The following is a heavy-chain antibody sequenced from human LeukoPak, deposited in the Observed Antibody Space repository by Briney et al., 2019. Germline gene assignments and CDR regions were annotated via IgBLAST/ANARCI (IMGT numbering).Heavy chain of an antibody. CDR1: GFTFSSYA. CDR3: AKDQGPQSYYFDY. Sequence: GGSLRLSCAASGFTFSSYAMSWVRQAPGKGLEWVSAISGSGGSTYYADSVKGRFTISRDNSKSTLYLQMNSLRAEDTAVYYCAKDQGPQSYYFDYWGQGTLVTVSS. CDR2: ISGSGGST. V-gene: IGHV3-23*01. J-gene: IGHJ4*02. D-gene: IGHD4-11*01.